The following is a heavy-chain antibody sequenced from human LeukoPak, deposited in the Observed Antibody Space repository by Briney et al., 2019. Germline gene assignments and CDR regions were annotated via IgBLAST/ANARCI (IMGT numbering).Heavy chain of an antibody. CDR1: GGSISSYY. D-gene: IGHD2-21*02. CDR3: ARAPPPTYCGGDCYSGYFDN. J-gene: IGHJ4*02. CDR2: IYNSGKT. V-gene: IGHV4-59*01. Sequence: SETLSLTCTVSGGSISSYYWSWIRQPPGKGLEWIGYIYNSGKTNYNPSLKSRVALSVDTSKNQFSLTLSFLTTADTAVYFCARAPPPTYCGGDCYSGYFDNWGQGILVTVSS.